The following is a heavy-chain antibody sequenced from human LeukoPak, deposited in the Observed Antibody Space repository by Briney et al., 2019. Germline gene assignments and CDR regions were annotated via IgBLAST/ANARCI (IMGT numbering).Heavy chain of an antibody. CDR3: ASFLSKDAYYYDSSGYYMYDAFDI. Sequence: ASVNVSCTASGYTFTSYGISWVRQAPGQGLEWMGWISAYNGNTNYAQKLQGRVTMTTDTSTSTAYMELRSLRSDDTAVYYCASFLSKDAYYYDSSGYYMYDAFDIWGQGTMVTVSS. V-gene: IGHV1-18*01. CDR2: ISAYNGNT. D-gene: IGHD3-22*01. J-gene: IGHJ3*02. CDR1: GYTFTSYG.